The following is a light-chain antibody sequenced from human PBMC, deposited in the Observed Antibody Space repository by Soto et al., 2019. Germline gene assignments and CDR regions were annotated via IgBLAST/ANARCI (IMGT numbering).Light chain of an antibody. J-gene: IGLJ2*01. CDR1: SSDVGGYNS. CDR3: CSYAGKFTHVV. CDR2: DVS. Sequence: QSVLTQPRSVSGSPGQSVTISCTGTSSDVGGYNSVSWYQQHPGKAPKLMIYDVSKRPSGVPDRFSGSKSGDTASLTISRLQAEDEAEYYCCSYAGKFTHVVFGGGTKLTVL. V-gene: IGLV2-11*01.